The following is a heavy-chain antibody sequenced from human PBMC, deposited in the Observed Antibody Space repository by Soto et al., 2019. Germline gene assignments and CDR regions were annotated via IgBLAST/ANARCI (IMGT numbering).Heavy chain of an antibody. V-gene: IGHV4-39*01. CDR1: GGSISSSDYY. CDR3: ARADVVVVPAAIRYYHFYGMDV. Sequence: SETLSLTCTVSGGSISSSDYYWGWIRQPPGKGLEWIGSIYHRGSTYYNSSLKSRATISVDTSKSQFSLRLSSLTAADTAVYYCARADVVVVPAAIRYYHFYGMDVWGQGTTVT. D-gene: IGHD2-2*01. CDR2: IYHRGST. J-gene: IGHJ6*02.